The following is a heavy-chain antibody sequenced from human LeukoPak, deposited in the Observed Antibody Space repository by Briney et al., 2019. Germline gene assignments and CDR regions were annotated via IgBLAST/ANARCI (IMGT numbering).Heavy chain of an antibody. CDR1: GFTFSSYG. Sequence: GRSLRLSCAASGFTFSSYGMHWVRQAPGKGLEWLAVISYDGSNKYYADSVKGRFTISRDTSKNTLYLQVNSLRAEDTAVYYCAKDRFTVVTAFDIWGQGTMVTVSS. CDR3: AKDRFTVVTAFDI. CDR2: ISYDGSNK. J-gene: IGHJ3*02. V-gene: IGHV3-30*18. D-gene: IGHD4-23*01.